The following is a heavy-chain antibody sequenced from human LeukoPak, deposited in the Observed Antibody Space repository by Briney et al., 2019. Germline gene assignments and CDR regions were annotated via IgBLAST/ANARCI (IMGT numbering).Heavy chain of an antibody. D-gene: IGHD3-10*01. CDR2: ISNDGSNK. V-gene: IGHV3-30*18. CDR3: GKEMYLGSGSYPDY. J-gene: IGHJ4*02. CDR1: GFTFSSYG. Sequence: GGSLRLSCAASGFTFSSYGIHWVRQAPGKGQEWVAAISNDGSNKYYADSVKGRFTISRDNYKNALYLQMNSLRAEDTAVYYCGKEMYLGSGSYPDYWGQGTLVIVSS.